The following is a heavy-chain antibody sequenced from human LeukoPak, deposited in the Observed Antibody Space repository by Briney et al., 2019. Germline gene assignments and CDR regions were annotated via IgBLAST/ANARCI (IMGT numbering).Heavy chain of an antibody. CDR1: GFNFCGYW. CDR3: ASTNSLDY. V-gene: IGHV3-7*01. D-gene: IGHD2-2*01. J-gene: IGHJ4*02. Sequence: GGSLRLSCAASGFNFCGYWMSWVRQAPGKGLEWVANIKQDGSEKNYVDSVKGRFTISRDNAKNSLYLQMNSLRAEDTAVYYCASTNSLDYWGQGTLVTVSS. CDR2: IKQDGSEK.